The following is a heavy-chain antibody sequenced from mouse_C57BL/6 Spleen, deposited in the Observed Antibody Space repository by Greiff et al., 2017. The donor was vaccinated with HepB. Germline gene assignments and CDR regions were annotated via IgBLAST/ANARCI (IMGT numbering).Heavy chain of an antibody. CDR1: GYTFTDYY. D-gene: IGHD1-1*01. Sequence: EVQLQQSGPVLVKPGASVKMSCKASGYTFTDYYMNWVKQSHGKSLEWIGVINPYNGGTSYNQKFKGKATLTVDKSSSTAYMELNSLTSEDSAVYYCARYYYGSEVYYAMDYWGQGTSVTVSS. V-gene: IGHV1-19*01. J-gene: IGHJ4*01. CDR3: ARYYYGSEVYYAMDY. CDR2: INPYNGGT.